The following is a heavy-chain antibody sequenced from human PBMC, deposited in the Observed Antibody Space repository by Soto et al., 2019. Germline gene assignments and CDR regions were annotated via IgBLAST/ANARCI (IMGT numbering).Heavy chain of an antibody. D-gene: IGHD3-16*01. Sequence: GGSLRLSCAASGFSFSDYGMHWVRQAPGTGLEWVAVISYDAIKKYYSDSVKGRFTVTRDSSRNTLYLQMNSLRPEDTAVYYCAKKYFGAYTASPMGSWGQGTLVTVSS. CDR1: GFSFSDYG. CDR3: AKKYFGAYTASPMGS. CDR2: ISYDAIKK. V-gene: IGHV3-30*18. J-gene: IGHJ5*02.